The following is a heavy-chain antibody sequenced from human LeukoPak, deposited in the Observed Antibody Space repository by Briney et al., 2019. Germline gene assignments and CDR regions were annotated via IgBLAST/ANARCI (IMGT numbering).Heavy chain of an antibody. CDR1: GGSISSYY. CDR2: IYYSGSA. Sequence: SETLSLTCTVSGGSISSYYWSWIRQPPGKGLEWIGYIYYSGSANYNPSLKSRVTISVDTSKNQFPPKLSSVTAADTALYYCAIYAGSYPWFDPWGQGTLVTVSS. V-gene: IGHV4-59*01. CDR3: AIYAGSYPWFDP. J-gene: IGHJ5*02. D-gene: IGHD3-10*01.